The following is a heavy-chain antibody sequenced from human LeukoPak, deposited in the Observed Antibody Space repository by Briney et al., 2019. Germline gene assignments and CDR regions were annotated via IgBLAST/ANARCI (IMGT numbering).Heavy chain of an antibody. J-gene: IGHJ4*02. Sequence: GGSLRLSCIASGLTLGDSSVSWFRQAPGKGLEWVGFISGKAYGGTTEYAASVKGRFTISRDDSKSIAYLQMNSLKTEDTAVYYCSRDSYGHDPRNSFDYWGQGTLVTVSS. V-gene: IGHV3-49*03. CDR1: GLTLGDSS. CDR2: ISGKAYGGTT. CDR3: SRDSYGHDPRNSFDY. D-gene: IGHD3-16*01.